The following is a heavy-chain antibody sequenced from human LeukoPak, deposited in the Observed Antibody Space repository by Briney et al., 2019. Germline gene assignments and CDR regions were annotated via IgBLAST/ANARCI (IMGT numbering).Heavy chain of an antibody. CDR3: ARDARGLRIPFDY. V-gene: IGHV3-30*03. D-gene: IGHD4-17*01. J-gene: IGHJ4*02. CDR1: GFTFSSYG. Sequence: GRSLRLSCAASGFTFSSYGMHWVRQAPGKGLEWVAVISYDGSNKYYADSVKGRFTISRDNYKNTLSLQMNSLRAEATAVYYCARDARGLRIPFDYWGQGTLVTVSS. CDR2: ISYDGSNK.